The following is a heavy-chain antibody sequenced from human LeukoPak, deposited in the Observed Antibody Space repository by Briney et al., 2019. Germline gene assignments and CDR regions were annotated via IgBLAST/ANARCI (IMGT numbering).Heavy chain of an antibody. V-gene: IGHV3-23*01. D-gene: IGHD3-10*01. CDR1: GFTFNTYG. CDR2: ISGSGGAT. CDR3: ARGGVDYYGSGTYYLMYYFDY. Sequence: GGSLRLSCAASGFTFNTYGMSWVRQAPGKGLEWVSGISGSGGATYYADPVKCRVTISGDDAHNTLYLQMNSLRAEDTAVYFCARGGVDYYGSGTYYLMYYFDYWGQGALVTVSS. J-gene: IGHJ4*02.